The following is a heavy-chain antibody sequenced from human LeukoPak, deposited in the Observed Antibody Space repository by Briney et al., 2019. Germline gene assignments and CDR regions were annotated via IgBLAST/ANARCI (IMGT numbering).Heavy chain of an antibody. J-gene: IGHJ4*02. CDR1: GGTFSSYA. CDR3: ARDRLDYYDSSGYYSPVGYFDY. Sequence: ASVKVSCKASGGTFSSYAISWVRQAPGQGLEWMGRIIPILGIANYAQKFQGRVTITADKSTSTAYMELSSLRAEDTAVYYCARDRLDYYDSSGYYSPVGYFDYWGQGTLVTVSS. V-gene: IGHV1-69*04. D-gene: IGHD3-22*01. CDR2: IIPILGIA.